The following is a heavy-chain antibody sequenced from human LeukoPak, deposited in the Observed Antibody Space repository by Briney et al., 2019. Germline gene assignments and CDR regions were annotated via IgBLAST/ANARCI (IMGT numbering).Heavy chain of an antibody. D-gene: IGHD5-12*01. V-gene: IGHV1-46*01. J-gene: IGHJ4*02. CDR3: ARCVGPYGGYDPYYFDY. CDR1: GYTFTSNY. CDR2: ISPSGGST. Sequence: ASVKVSCKAFGYTFTSNYMHWVRQAPGQGPEWMGVISPSGGSTTYAQKFQGRVTLTRDMSTSTDYLELSSLRSEDMAVYYCARCVGPYGGYDPYYFDYWGQGSLVTVSS.